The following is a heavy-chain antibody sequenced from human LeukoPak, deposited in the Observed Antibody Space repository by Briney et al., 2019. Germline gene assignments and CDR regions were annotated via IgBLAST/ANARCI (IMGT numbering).Heavy chain of an antibody. CDR2: IIPIFGTA. CDR1: GGTFSSYA. V-gene: IGHV1-69*13. CDR3: ARDSWSYYYDSSGYR. Sequence: SVKVSCKASGGTFSSYAISWVRQAPGQGLEWMGGIIPIFGTANYAQKFQGRVTITADEPTSTAYMELSSLRSEDTAVYYCARDSWSYYYDSSGYRGGQGTLVTVSS. D-gene: IGHD3-22*01. J-gene: IGHJ4*02.